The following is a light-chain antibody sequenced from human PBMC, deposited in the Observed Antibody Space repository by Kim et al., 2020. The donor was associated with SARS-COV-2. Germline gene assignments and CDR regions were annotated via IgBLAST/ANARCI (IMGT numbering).Light chain of an antibody. J-gene: IGKJ1*01. CDR3: QQYNSYSQT. V-gene: IGKV1-5*03. CDR2: KAS. Sequence: GSVGDRVTLRCRASQSISSLVAWYQQKPGKAPKLLLYKASSLESGVTSRFSGSGSGTEFTLTSSSLQPDDFATYYCQQYNSYSQTVGQGTKVDIK. CDR1: QSISSL.